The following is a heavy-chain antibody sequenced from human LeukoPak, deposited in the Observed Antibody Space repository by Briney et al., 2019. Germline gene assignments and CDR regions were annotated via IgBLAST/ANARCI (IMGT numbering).Heavy chain of an antibody. Sequence: SETLSLTCTVSGVSISSGSYYWSWIRQPAGKGLEWIGRIYRNVNTNYNPSLKSRVTISVDTSKNQFSLKLSSVTAADTAVYYCAREERESLIFDYWGHGTLVTVSS. J-gene: IGHJ4*01. D-gene: IGHD3-10*01. CDR2: IYRNVNT. CDR3: AREERESLIFDY. CDR1: GVSISSGSYY. V-gene: IGHV4-61*02.